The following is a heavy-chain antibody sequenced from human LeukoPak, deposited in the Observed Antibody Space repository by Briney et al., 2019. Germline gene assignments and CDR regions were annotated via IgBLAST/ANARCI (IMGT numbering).Heavy chain of an antibody. CDR1: GFTFSSYG. CDR3: AKESHSSGFDY. Sequence: GGSLRLSCAASGFTFSSYGMHWVRQAPGKGLEWVAVISYDGSNKYYADSVKGRFTISRDNSKNTLYLQMNSLRAEDTAVYYCAKESHSSGFDYWGQGTLVTVFS. J-gene: IGHJ4*02. D-gene: IGHD6-19*01. V-gene: IGHV3-30*18. CDR2: ISYDGSNK.